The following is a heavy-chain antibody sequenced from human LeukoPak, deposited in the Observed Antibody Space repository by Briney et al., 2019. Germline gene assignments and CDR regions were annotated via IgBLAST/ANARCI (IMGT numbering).Heavy chain of an antibody. V-gene: IGHV1-2*02. CDR2: IIPNMGAT. J-gene: IGHJ6*03. CDR3: ARDGTKTRTTNAPDSSGWYGGPRFYYYYHIEV. D-gene: IGHD6-19*01. CDR1: VYTFTVYN. Sequence: AAVKVSLKSSVYTFTVYNIHWLRQAPGQGLERMAWIIPNMGATNYSQKFQDMVTVTRDTSVGTAYMDLSGLRSDDTAIYYCARDGTKTRTTNAPDSSGWYGGPRFYYYYHIEVLGKGNSVTISS.